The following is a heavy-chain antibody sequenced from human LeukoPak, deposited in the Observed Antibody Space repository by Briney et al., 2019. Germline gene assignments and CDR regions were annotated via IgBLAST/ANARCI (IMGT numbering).Heavy chain of an antibody. J-gene: IGHJ6*02. Sequence: GGSLRLSCVGSGFTSIAYALTWARQAPGKGLEWVSGISGGGVTTYYAGSVKGRFTISRDNSKNTLYLQMNSLRADDTAIYYCARNQQLGGHSYYYYGMDVWGQGTTVTVSS. V-gene: IGHV3-23*01. CDR3: ARNQQLGGHSYYYYGMDV. CDR2: ISGGGVTT. D-gene: IGHD3-16*01. CDR1: GFTSIAYA.